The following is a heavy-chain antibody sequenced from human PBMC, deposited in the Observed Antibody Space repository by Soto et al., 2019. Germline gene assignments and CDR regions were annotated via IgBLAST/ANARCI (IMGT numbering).Heavy chain of an antibody. CDR2: IYYSGST. Sequence: LSLTCIVSGGSISSYYWSWIRQPPGKGLEWIGYIYYSGSTNYNPSLKSRVTISVDTSKNQFSLKLSSVTAADTAVYYCATYSSSWFKPSYAFDIWGQGTMVTVSS. D-gene: IGHD6-13*01. J-gene: IGHJ3*02. V-gene: IGHV4-59*01. CDR1: GGSISSYY. CDR3: ATYSSSWFKPSYAFDI.